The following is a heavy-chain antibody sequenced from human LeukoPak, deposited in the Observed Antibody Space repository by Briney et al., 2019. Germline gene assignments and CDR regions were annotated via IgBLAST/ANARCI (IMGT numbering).Heavy chain of an antibody. V-gene: IGHV3-33*08. J-gene: IGHJ6*02. CDR1: GFTFSSYA. D-gene: IGHD3-10*01. Sequence: GRSLRLSCAASGFTFSSYAMHWVRQAPGKGLEWVAVIWYDGSNKYYADSVKGRFTISRDNSKNTLYLQMNSPRAEDTAVYYCARVSDGMDVWGQGTTVTVSS. CDR2: IWYDGSNK. CDR3: ARVSDGMDV.